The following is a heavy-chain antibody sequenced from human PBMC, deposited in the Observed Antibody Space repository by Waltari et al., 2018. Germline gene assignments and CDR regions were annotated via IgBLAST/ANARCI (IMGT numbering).Heavy chain of an antibody. V-gene: IGHV3-23*05. CDR3: ASHVDRAP. D-gene: IGHD5-18*01. Sequence: EVQLLESGGGLVQPGGSLRLSCVASVFTFSMYTMSWVRQAPGKGPEWVSGIYPSESTTFYADSVKGRFTISRDNSKNTVYLQLNNLRAEDTAIYDCASHVDRAPWGQGTLVTVSS. J-gene: IGHJ4*02. CDR2: IYPSESTT. CDR1: VFTFSMYT.